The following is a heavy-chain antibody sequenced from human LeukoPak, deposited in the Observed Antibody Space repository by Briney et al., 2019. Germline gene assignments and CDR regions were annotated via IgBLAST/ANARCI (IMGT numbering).Heavy chain of an antibody. V-gene: IGHV1-2*02. CDR1: GYTFTGYY. D-gene: IGHD6-6*01. CDR3: AKPSSSSFFPNFDY. Sequence: ASVKVSCKASGYTFTGYYMHWARQAPGQGLEWMGWINPNSGGTNYAQKFQGRVTMTRDTSISTAYMELSRLNSDDTAVYYCAKPSSSSFFPNFDYWGQGTLVTVSS. J-gene: IGHJ4*02. CDR2: INPNSGGT.